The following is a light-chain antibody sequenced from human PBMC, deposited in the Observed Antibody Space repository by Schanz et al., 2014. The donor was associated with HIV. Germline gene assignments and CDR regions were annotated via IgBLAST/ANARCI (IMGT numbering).Light chain of an antibody. J-gene: IGLJ3*02. CDR1: SSDVGGYNY. V-gene: IGLV2-14*03. CDR3: GSFATATTWV. Sequence: QSVLTQPASVSGSPGQSITISCTGTSSDVGGYNYVSWYQQHPGKAPKLLIYDVNNRPSGISNRFSGSQSGNTASLTISGLQAGDEADYYCGSFATATTWVFGGGTKLTVL. CDR2: DVN.